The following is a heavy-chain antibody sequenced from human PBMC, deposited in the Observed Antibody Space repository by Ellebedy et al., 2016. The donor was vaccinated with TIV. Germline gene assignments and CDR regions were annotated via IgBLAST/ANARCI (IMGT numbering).Heavy chain of an antibody. CDR2: VSFDVDEK. CDR3: ARDLTPYASGAGLSDS. CDR1: GFSFRNYA. J-gene: IGHJ4*02. D-gene: IGHD2-2*01. V-gene: IGHV3-30-3*01. Sequence: PGGSLRLSCEASGFSFRNYAMHWVRQSPRTGLEWVAIVSFDVDEKFYLDSVKGRFTISRDNSKNTLYLDMNSVGVEDTAVYYCARDLTPYASGAGLSDSWGQGALVTVSS.